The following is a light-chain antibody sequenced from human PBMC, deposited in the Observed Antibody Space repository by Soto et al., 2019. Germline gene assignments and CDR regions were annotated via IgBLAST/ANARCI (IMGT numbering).Light chain of an antibody. CDR3: QQYNSYLLYT. Sequence: DIQMTQSHTTLSASVGDRVTITCRASQSISSWLAWYQQKPGKAPKLLIYDASSLESGVPSRFSGSGSGTEFTLTISSLQPDDFATYYCQQYNSYLLYTFGQGTKLEIK. J-gene: IGKJ2*01. V-gene: IGKV1-5*01. CDR2: DAS. CDR1: QSISSW.